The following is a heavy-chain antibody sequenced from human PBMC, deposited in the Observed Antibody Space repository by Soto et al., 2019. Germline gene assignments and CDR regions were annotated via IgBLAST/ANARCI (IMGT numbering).Heavy chain of an antibody. D-gene: IGHD2-15*01. V-gene: IGHV1-69*13. Sequence: SVKVSCKASGGTFSSYAISWVRQAPGQGLEWMGGIIPIFGTANYAQKFQGRVTITADESTSTAYMELSSLRSEDTAEYYCASDGYCSGGSCYSGVTASYYYGMDVWGQGTTVTV. CDR3: ASDGYCSGGSCYSGVTASYYYGMDV. CDR2: IIPIFGTA. CDR1: GGTFSSYA. J-gene: IGHJ6*02.